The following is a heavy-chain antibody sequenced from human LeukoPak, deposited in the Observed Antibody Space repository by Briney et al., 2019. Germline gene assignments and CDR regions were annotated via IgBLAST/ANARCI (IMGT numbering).Heavy chain of an antibody. CDR3: ARDSGSYYYGMDV. CDR2: ISSSSSYI. J-gene: IGHJ6*02. V-gene: IGHV3-21*01. CDR1: GFTFSTYA. D-gene: IGHD1-26*01. Sequence: PGMSLRLSCAASGFTFSTYAMHWVRQAPGKGLEWVSSISSSSSYIYYADSVKGRFTISRDNAKNSLYLQMNSLRAEDTAVYYCARDSGSYYYGMDVWGQGTTVTVSS.